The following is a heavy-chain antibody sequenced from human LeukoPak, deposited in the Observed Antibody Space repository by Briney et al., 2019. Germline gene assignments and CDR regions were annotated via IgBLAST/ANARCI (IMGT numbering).Heavy chain of an antibody. CDR3: VVGGYGIRDYYYYYYMDV. V-gene: IGHV3-43*02. CDR2: ISGDGGST. J-gene: IGHJ6*03. Sequence: TGGSLRLSCAASGFTFDDYAMHWVRQAPGKGLEWVSLISGDGGSTYYADSVKGRFTISRDNSKNSLYLQMNSLRTEDTALYYSVVGGYGIRDYYYYYYMDVWGKGTTVTVSS. CDR1: GFTFDDYA. D-gene: IGHD5-12*01.